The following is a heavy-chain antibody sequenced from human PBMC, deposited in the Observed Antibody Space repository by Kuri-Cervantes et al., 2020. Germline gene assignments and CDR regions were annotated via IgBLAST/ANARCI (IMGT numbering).Heavy chain of an antibody. D-gene: IGHD3-10*01. J-gene: IGHJ6*03. Sequence: GSLRLSCAASGFTFSSYSMNWVRQAPGGGLEWIGEINHSGSTNYNPSLKSRVTISVDTSKNQFSLKLSSVTAADTAVYYCARGLWLGFGELSSPYYYFMDVWGKGTTVTVSS. CDR1: GFTFSSYS. CDR3: ARGLWLGFGELSSPYYYFMDV. CDR2: INHSGST. V-gene: IGHV4-34*01.